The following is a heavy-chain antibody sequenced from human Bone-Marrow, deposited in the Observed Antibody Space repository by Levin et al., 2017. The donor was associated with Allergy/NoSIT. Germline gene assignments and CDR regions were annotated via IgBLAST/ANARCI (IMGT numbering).Heavy chain of an antibody. CDR3: TTANPFVGSMEV. Sequence: GGSLRLSCAASGFNFANAWMNWVRQAPGKGLEWVGRIKIKSDGETTDYAAPVKGRFSISRDDSTNTLYVQMNSLKTEDTALYYCTTANPFVGSMEVWGQGTTVTVSS. CDR1: GFNFANAW. J-gene: IGHJ6*02. CDR2: IKIKSDGETT. D-gene: IGHD1-26*01. V-gene: IGHV3-15*07.